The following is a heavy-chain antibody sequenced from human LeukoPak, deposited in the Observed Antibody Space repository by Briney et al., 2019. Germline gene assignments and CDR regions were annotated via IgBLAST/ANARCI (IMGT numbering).Heavy chain of an antibody. CDR2: IWYDGSNK. CDR1: GFTFSSYA. D-gene: IGHD3-22*01. V-gene: IGHV3-33*08. J-gene: IGHJ4*02. CDR3: ARDGTYYDSQGLFDY. Sequence: GRSLRLSCAASGFTFSSYAMHWVRQAPGKGLEWVAVIWYDGSNKYYADSVKGRFTISRDNSKNTLYLQMNSLRAEDTAVYYCARDGTYYDSQGLFDYWGQGTLVTVSS.